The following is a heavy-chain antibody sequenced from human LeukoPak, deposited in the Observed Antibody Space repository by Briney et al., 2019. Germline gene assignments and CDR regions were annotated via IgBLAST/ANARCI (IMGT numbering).Heavy chain of an antibody. J-gene: IGHJ4*02. CDR3: ACSVVVPAAGLAFDY. CDR1: GGSISSSSYY. Sequence: PSETLSLTCTVSGGSISSSSYYWGWIRQPPGKGLEWIGSIYYIGSTYYNPSLKSRVTISVDTSKNQFSLKLSSVTAADTAVYYCACSVVVPAAGLAFDYWGQGTLVTVSS. CDR2: IYYIGST. V-gene: IGHV4-39*01. D-gene: IGHD2-2*01.